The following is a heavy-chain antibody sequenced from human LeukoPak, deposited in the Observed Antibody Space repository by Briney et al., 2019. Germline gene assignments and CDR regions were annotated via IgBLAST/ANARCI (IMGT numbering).Heavy chain of an antibody. V-gene: IGHV1-69*13. D-gene: IGHD3-10*01. Sequence: ASVKVSGKASGGTFSSYAISWVRQAPGQGLEWMGGIIPIFGTANYAQKFQGRVTITADESTSTAYMELSSLRSEDTAVYYCAREASSYGSGSYFFDYWGQGTLVTVSS. CDR1: GGTFSSYA. CDR2: IIPIFGTA. J-gene: IGHJ4*02. CDR3: AREASSYGSGSYFFDY.